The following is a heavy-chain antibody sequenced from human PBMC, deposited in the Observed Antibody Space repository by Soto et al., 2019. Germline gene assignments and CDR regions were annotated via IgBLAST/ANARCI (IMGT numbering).Heavy chain of an antibody. Sequence: SVKVSCKASGGTFGSNAISWVRQAPGQGLEWMGNIIPIFGTTKNAQNFQGRVTITADESTNTAYMELSSLRSEDTAFQIGKASVKVSCKASGGTFGSNAISWVRQAPGQGLEWMGNIIPIFGTTKNAQNFQGRVTITADESTNTAYM. CDR2: IIPIFGTT. CDR1: GGTFGSNA. D-gene: IGHD2-8*01. J-gene: IGHJ6*03. V-gene: IGHV1-69*13. CDR3: KASVKVSCKASGGTFGSNAISWVRQAPGQGLEWMGNIIPIFGTTKNAQNFQGRVTITADESTNTAYM.